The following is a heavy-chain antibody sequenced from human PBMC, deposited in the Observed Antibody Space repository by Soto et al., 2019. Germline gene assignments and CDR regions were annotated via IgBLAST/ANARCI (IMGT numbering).Heavy chain of an antibody. CDR3: ARVPYYYDSSGQNYYYGMDV. Sequence: QVQLVQSGAEVKKPGASVKVSCKASGYTFTSYYMHWVRQAPGQGLEWMGIINPSGGSTSYAQKFQGRVTMNRETSTSTVYMELSSLRSEDTAVYYCARVPYYYDSSGQNYYYGMDVWGQGTTVTVSS. J-gene: IGHJ6*02. D-gene: IGHD3-22*01. V-gene: IGHV1-46*01. CDR2: INPSGGST. CDR1: GYTFTSYY.